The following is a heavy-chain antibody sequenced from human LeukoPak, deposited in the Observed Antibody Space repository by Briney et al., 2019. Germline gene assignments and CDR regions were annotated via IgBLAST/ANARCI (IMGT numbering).Heavy chain of an antibody. CDR3: ARGGPYYYDSPSEAFDI. D-gene: IGHD3-22*01. Sequence: PSETLSLTCTVSGGSINNYYWNWIRQPPGKGLEWIAYIYYSGSTNYNPSLKSRVTMSVDTSKNQFSLKLSSVTAADTAVYYCARGGPYYYDSPSEAFDIWGQGTMVTVSS. CDR1: GGSINNYY. V-gene: IGHV4-59*12. J-gene: IGHJ3*02. CDR2: IYYSGST.